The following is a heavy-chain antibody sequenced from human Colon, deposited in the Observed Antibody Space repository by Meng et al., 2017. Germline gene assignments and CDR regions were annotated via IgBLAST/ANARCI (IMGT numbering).Heavy chain of an antibody. V-gene: IGHV1-3*01. CDR3: ARDERGGPYYFDY. CDR2: IYPADGNR. J-gene: IGHJ4*02. CDR1: GYSFTSYG. Sequence: QVQLAQSGAELKKPGASVKVSCQASGYSFTSYGMHWLRQAPGQRPEWMGWIYPADGNRRYSQKFQDRLTITTDTFARTAYMELSSLRSEDTAVYFCARDERGGPYYFDYWGQGTLVTVSS.